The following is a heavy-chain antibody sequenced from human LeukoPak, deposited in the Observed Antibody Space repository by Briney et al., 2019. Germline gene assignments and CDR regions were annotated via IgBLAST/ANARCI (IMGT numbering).Heavy chain of an antibody. V-gene: IGHV3-23*01. Sequence: QPGGSLRLSCAASGLTFSNYGMSWVRQAPGKGLEWVSAISGSGGNTYYADSVKGRFTVSRDNSKNTLYLQMNSLRAEDTAVYYCAKDAGYDFWSGYTLYYYYGMDVWGQGTTVTVSS. CDR2: ISGSGGNT. D-gene: IGHD3-3*01. CDR1: GLTFSNYG. J-gene: IGHJ6*02. CDR3: AKDAGYDFWSGYTLYYYYGMDV.